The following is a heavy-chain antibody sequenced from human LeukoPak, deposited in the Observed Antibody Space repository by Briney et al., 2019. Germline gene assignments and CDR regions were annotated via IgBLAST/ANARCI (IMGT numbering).Heavy chain of an antibody. Sequence: SETLSLTSTVSSFTISSLPYSWGSTGQPPGKIREWIVTFHYYGTNYYHPSLESRVTISVDTSNNQFSLNLRSVTAADTAVYYCTTQPTGFPNWVDPWGQGTLVTVSS. D-gene: IGHD2-8*02. J-gene: IGHJ5*02. V-gene: IGHV4-39*01. CDR1: SFTISSLPYS. CDR3: TTQPTGFPNWVDP. CDR2: FHYYGTN.